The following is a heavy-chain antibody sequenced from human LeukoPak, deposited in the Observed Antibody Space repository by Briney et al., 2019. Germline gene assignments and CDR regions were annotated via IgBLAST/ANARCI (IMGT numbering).Heavy chain of an antibody. CDR1: GGSISSSSYY. Sequence: SETLSLTCTVSGGSISSSSYYWGWIRQPPGKGLEWIGSIYYSGSTYYNPSLKSRATISVDTSKNQFSLKLSSVTAADTAVYYCARLDRYYDILTGYRPSDAFDIWGQGTMVTVSS. V-gene: IGHV4-39*07. CDR2: IYYSGST. J-gene: IGHJ3*02. CDR3: ARLDRYYDILTGYRPSDAFDI. D-gene: IGHD3-9*01.